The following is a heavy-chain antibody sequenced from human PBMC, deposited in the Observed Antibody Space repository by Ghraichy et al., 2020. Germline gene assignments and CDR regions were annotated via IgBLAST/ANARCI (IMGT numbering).Heavy chain of an antibody. D-gene: IGHD1-26*01. V-gene: IGHV4-59*01. J-gene: IGHJ4*02. CDR1: GGSISSYY. CDR3: AREHPKWRGSYDY. CDR2: IYYSGST. Sequence: SQTLSLTCTVSGGSISSYYWSWIRQPPGKGLEWIGYIYYSGSTNYNPSLKSRVTISVDTSKNQFSLKLSSVTAADTAVYYCAREHPKWRGSYDYWGQGTLVTVSS.